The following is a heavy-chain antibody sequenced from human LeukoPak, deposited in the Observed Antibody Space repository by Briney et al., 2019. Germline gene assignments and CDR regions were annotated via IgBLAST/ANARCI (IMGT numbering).Heavy chain of an antibody. CDR2: TNPNSGGT. CDR3: AREDVAHYWFDP. Sequence: ASVKVSCKASGYTLTGYYMHWVRQAPGQGLEWMGWTNPNSGGTNYAQKSQGRVTMTRDTSISTAYMELSRLRSDDTAVYYCAREDVAHYWFDPWGQGTLVTVSS. J-gene: IGHJ5*02. D-gene: IGHD5-12*01. CDR1: GYTLTGYY. V-gene: IGHV1-2*02.